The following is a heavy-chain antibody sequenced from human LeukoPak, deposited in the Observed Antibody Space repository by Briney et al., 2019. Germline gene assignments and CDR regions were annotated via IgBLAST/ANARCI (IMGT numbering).Heavy chain of an antibody. CDR1: GYTLTELS. J-gene: IGHJ4*02. V-gene: IGHV1-24*01. CDR3: ATDPSPYGDYVRDY. CDR2: FDPEDGET. Sequence: GASVKVSCKVSGYTLTELSMHWVRQAPGKGLEWMGGFDPEDGETIYAQKFQGRVTMTEDTSTDTAYMELSSLGSEDTAVYYCATDPSPYGDYVRDYWGQGTLVTVSS. D-gene: IGHD4-17*01.